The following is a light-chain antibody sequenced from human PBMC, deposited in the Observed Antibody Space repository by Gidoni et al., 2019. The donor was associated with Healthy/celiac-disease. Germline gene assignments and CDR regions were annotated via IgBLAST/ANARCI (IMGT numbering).Light chain of an antibody. J-gene: IGKJ4*01. CDR2: AAS. Sequence: IPFTPSPSSLSASVGDRVTITCRASQGISSYLAWYQQKPGKAPKLLIYAASTLQSGVPSRFSGSGSGTDFTLTISSLQPEDFATYYCQQLNSYLTFGGGTKVEIK. CDR3: QQLNSYLT. CDR1: QGISSY. V-gene: IGKV1-9*01.